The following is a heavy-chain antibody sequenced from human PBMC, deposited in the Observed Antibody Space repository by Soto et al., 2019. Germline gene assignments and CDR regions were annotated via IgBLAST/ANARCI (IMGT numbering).Heavy chain of an antibody. D-gene: IGHD6-6*01. CDR1: GFTFSSYG. Sequence: GGSLRLSCAASGFTFSSYGMHWVRQAPGKGLEWVAVIWYDGSNKYYADSVKGRFTISRDNSKNTLYLQMNSLRAEDTAVYYCARGSSSNYYGMDVWGQGTTVTVSS. V-gene: IGHV3-33*01. CDR2: IWYDGSNK. CDR3: ARGSSSNYYGMDV. J-gene: IGHJ6*02.